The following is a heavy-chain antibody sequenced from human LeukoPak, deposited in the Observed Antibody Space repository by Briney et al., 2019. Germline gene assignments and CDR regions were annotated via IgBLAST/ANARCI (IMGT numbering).Heavy chain of an antibody. Sequence: SETLSLTCAVYGGSFSGYYWSWIRQPPGKGLEWIGEINHSGSTNYNPSLKSRVTISVDTSKNQFSLKLSSVTAADTAVYYCARVRFALWGQGTLVTVSS. CDR1: GGSFSGYY. CDR2: INHSGST. J-gene: IGHJ5*02. V-gene: IGHV4-34*01. CDR3: ARVRFAL.